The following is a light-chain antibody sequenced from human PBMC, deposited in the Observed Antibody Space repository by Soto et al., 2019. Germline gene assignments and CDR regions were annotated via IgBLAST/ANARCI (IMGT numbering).Light chain of an antibody. CDR1: QDISSW. CDR2: AAT. J-gene: IGKJ4*01. Sequence: DIQMTQSPSSVSASVGDRVTMTCRSSQDISSWLAWYQQRPGKAPKLLIYAATILQSGVPSRFSGSGSGTAFTLTISNLQPEDFASYFCQQANSFPLTFGGGPKVDIK. V-gene: IGKV1-12*01. CDR3: QQANSFPLT.